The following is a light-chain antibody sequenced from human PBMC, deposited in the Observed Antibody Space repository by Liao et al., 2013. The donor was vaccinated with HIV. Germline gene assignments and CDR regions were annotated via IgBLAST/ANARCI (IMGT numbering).Light chain of an antibody. J-gene: IGLJ1*01. CDR3: QAWDSSTAV. CDR2: YDS. CDR1: NIRSQS. Sequence: SYELTQPPSVSVAPGQTATITCGGNNIRSQSVHWYQQKPGLAPVVVIYYDSDRPSGVPERFSGFNSGNTATLTISGAQAMDEADYYCQAWDSSTAVFGTGTKVTVL. V-gene: IGLV3-21*01.